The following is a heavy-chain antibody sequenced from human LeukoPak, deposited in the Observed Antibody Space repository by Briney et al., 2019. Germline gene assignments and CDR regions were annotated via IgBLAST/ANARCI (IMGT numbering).Heavy chain of an antibody. CDR1: GYTFTSYA. D-gene: IGHD3-3*01. Sequence: ASVKVSCKASGYTFTSYAMHRVRQAPGQRLEWMGWINAGNGNTKYSQKFQGRVTITRDTSASTAYMELSSLRSEDTAVYYCARDRSSRITIFGVVNDAFDIWGQGTMVTVSS. V-gene: IGHV1-3*01. CDR2: INAGNGNT. J-gene: IGHJ3*02. CDR3: ARDRSSRITIFGVVNDAFDI.